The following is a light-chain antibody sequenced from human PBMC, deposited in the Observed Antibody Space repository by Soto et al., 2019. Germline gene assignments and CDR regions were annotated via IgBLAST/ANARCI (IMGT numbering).Light chain of an antibody. J-gene: IGKJ3*01. CDR2: GAS. Sequence: EIVLTQSPGTLSLSPGERVTLSCRASQSVTRSFLAWYQQKPGQAPRLRIYGASSRATGIPDRFSGSGSGAEFTLSSSRLEPEDFAVYYWHQYGSSPPAFGAGTKVDIK. CDR3: HQYGSSPPA. V-gene: IGKV3-20*01. CDR1: QSVTRSF.